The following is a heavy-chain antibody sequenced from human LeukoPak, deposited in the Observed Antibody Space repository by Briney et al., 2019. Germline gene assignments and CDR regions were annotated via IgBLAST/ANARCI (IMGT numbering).Heavy chain of an antibody. CDR3: ARGPPNWGMVGY. Sequence: GASVKVSCKASGYTFTSFAFNWVRQATGQGLEWMGWMKSNNGHTGYAQKFQGRVTMTRDTSISTAYMELSSLTFEDTAVYYCARGPPNWGMVGYWGQGTLVTVSS. J-gene: IGHJ4*02. CDR2: MKSNNGHT. CDR1: GYTFTSFA. V-gene: IGHV1-8*01. D-gene: IGHD7-27*01.